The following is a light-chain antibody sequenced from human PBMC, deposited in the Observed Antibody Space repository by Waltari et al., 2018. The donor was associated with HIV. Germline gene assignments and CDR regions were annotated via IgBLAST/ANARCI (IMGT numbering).Light chain of an antibody. CDR3: QVWDGSSDHWV. J-gene: IGLJ3*02. Sequence: SYVLTQPPSVSVAPGQTARITCGGANIGTNSVPWYQQNPGQAPVLVVYDDRDRPSGIPERFSGSNSGNTATLTVSRVEVGDEADYYCQVWDGSSDHWVFGGGTKLTVL. CDR2: DDR. CDR1: NIGTNS. V-gene: IGLV3-21*02.